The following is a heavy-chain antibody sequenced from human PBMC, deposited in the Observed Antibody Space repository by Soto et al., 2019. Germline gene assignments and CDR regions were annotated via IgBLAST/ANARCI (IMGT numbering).Heavy chain of an antibody. Sequence: HPGGSLRLSCAASGFTVSSNYMNWVRQAPGKGLEWVSVIYSGGSTYYADSVKGRFTISRDNSKNTLYLQMNSLRAEDTAVYYCASSNYGSGSYDSYYYYGMDVWGQGTTVTVSS. CDR2: IYSGGST. CDR1: GFTVSSNY. V-gene: IGHV3-66*01. J-gene: IGHJ6*02. D-gene: IGHD3-10*01. CDR3: ASSNYGSGSYDSYYYYGMDV.